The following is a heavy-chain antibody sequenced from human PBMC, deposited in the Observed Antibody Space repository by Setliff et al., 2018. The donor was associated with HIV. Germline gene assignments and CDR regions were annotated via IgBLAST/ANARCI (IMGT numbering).Heavy chain of an antibody. Sequence: SETLSLTCAATGVAISGSTYYWAWIRQSPGRGLQWIGSVHYTGSSYRNPSLKSRLTISIDTSRNHFSLNLTTVTAADTAVYYCARPRYTYGTPPAFDIWGRGTVVTVSS. V-gene: IGHV4-39*02. CDR2: VHYTGSS. CDR3: ARPRYTYGTPPAFDI. D-gene: IGHD5-18*01. CDR1: GVAISGSTYY. J-gene: IGHJ3*02.